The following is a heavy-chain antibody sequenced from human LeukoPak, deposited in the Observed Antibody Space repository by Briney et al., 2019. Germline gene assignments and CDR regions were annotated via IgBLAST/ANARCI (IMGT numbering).Heavy chain of an antibody. Sequence: PGGSLRLSCAASGFTFSSYAMSWVRQAPGKGLEWVSAISGSGGSTYYADSVKGRFTISRDSSKNTLYLQMNRLRAEDTAVYYCAKDSDYGDPWYCDSWGQGTLVTVSS. D-gene: IGHD4-17*01. J-gene: IGHJ4*02. CDR3: AKDSDYGDPWYCDS. CDR2: ISGSGGST. CDR1: GFTFSSYA. V-gene: IGHV3-23*01.